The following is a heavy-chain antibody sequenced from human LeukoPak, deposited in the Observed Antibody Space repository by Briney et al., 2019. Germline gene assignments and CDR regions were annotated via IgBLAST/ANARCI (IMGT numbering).Heavy chain of an antibody. J-gene: IGHJ4*02. Sequence: SQTLSLACAISGDSVSSNSAAWNWMRQSPSRGLEWLGRTYYRSKWYNDYAVSVRSRIIINPDTSKNQFSLQLNSVSPEDTAVYYCARHRGNSYGPIDYWGQGTLVTVSS. D-gene: IGHD5-18*01. CDR2: TYYRSKWYN. CDR1: GDSVSSNSAA. CDR3: ARHRGNSYGPIDY. V-gene: IGHV6-1*01.